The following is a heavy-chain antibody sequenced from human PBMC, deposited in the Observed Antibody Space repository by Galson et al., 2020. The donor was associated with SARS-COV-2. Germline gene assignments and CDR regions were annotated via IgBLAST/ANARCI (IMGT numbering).Heavy chain of an antibody. CDR2: IFPGDSDT. D-gene: IGHD3-10*01. CDR3: ARTPVYGSGSYTLFDS. CDR1: GYSSTGNW. Sequence: GESLNISFQFSGYSSTGNWLGWVRPMPGKGLEWMGIIFPGDSDTRYSPSVQGQVTISADKSINTAYLQWSSLKASDSAMYYCARTPVYGSGSYTLFDSWGQGTLVTVSS. J-gene: IGHJ4*02. V-gene: IGHV5-51*01.